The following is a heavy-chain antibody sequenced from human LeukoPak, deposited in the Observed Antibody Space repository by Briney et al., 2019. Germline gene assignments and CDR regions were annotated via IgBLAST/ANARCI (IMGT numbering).Heavy chain of an antibody. J-gene: IGHJ4*02. CDR3: ARGPKRRIGGYSYGS. Sequence: PSETLTLTCAVYGGSFSGYYWSWIRQPPGKGLEWIGEINHSGSTNYNPSLESRVTISVDTSKNQFSLKLSSVTAADAAVYYCARGPKRRIGGYSYGSWGQGTLVTVSS. V-gene: IGHV4-34*01. CDR1: GGSFSGYY. CDR2: INHSGST. D-gene: IGHD5-18*01.